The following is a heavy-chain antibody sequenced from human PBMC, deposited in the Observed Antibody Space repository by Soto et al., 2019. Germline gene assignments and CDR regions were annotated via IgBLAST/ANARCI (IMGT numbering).Heavy chain of an antibody. CDR3: ARLRMHGLYVDD. CDR1: GYSFTSYW. J-gene: IGHJ4*02. V-gene: IGHV5-10-1*01. Sequence: EVQLVQSGAEVKKPGESLRISCKGSGYSFTSYWISWVRQMPGKGLEWMGRIDPSDSYTNYSPSFQGHVTISADKSISTAYLQGSSLKASDAAMYYGARLRMHGLYVDDWGQGTLVTVSS. D-gene: IGHD5-12*01. CDR2: IDPSDSYT.